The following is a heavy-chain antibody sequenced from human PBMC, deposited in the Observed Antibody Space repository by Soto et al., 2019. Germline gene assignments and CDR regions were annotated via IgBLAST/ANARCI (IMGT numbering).Heavy chain of an antibody. CDR3: ELRPPGNLNYFDS. CDR2: IYWDVAK. CDR1: VFSLSTSGVG. Sequence: QITLQESGPTLVKPTQTLTLTCSVSVFSLSTSGVGVGWIRQSPVKALEWLALIYWDVAKGYRPSLEDRLIITKDNSKNQVVLAMTYLGPVDTATSYCELRPPGNLNYFDSWGQGPLVTVSS. V-gene: IGHV2-5*02. J-gene: IGHJ4*02.